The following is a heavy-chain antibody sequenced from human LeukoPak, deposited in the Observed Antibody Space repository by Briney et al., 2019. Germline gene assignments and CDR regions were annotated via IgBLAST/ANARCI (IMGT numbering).Heavy chain of an antibody. V-gene: IGHV3-23*01. CDR2: ISGSGGST. CDR1: GFTFSSYA. Sequence: GGSLRLSCAASGFTFSSYAMSWVRQAPGKGLEWVSAISGSGGSTYYADSVKGRFTISRDNSKNTLYLQMNSLRAEDTAVYYCAKDPSSSTRRDWFDPWGQGTLVTVSS. D-gene: IGHD2-2*01. J-gene: IGHJ5*02. CDR3: AKDPSSSTRRDWFDP.